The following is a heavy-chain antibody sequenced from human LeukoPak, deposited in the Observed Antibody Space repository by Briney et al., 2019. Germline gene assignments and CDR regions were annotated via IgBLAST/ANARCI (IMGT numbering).Heavy chain of an antibody. CDR3: AKGEVDYYYYMDV. CDR1: DLIGNYA. V-gene: IGHV3-23*01. Sequence: GGSLRLSCTASDLIGNYAMTWVRQAPGTGLEWVSTISDSGAYTYLADSVTGRFTVSRDNSKNTLYLQMNGLRADDTATYYCAKGEVDYYYYMDVWGAGTTVTVSS. CDR2: ISDSGAYT. J-gene: IGHJ6*03.